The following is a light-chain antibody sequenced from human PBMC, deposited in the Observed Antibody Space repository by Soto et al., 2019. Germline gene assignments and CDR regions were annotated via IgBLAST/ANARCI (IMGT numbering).Light chain of an antibody. CDR1: QSVSIN. V-gene: IGKV3-15*01. Sequence: EIFMTHSPSTLSVSPGERATLSCRASQSVSINLAWYQQKPGQAPRLLIYGASTRATGIPARFSGSGSGTELTLTISSMKYEDFEVYYCKQYNKWPNLNFGGGNKVDIK. J-gene: IGKJ4*01. CDR3: KQYNKWPNLN. CDR2: GAS.